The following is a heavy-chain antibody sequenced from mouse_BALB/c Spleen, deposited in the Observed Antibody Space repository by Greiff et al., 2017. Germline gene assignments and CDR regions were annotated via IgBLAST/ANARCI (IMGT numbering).Heavy chain of an antibody. CDR2: IDPANGNT. J-gene: IGHJ4*01. CDR3: AYRYDGGDAMDY. D-gene: IGHD2-14*01. CDR1: GFNIKDTY. V-gene: IGHV14-3*02. Sequence: EVQLQQSGAELVKPGASVKLSCTASGFNIKDTYMHWVKQRPEQGLEWIGRIDPANGNTKYDPKFQGKATITADTSSNTAYLQLSSLTSEDTAVYYCAYRYDGGDAMDYWGQGTSVTVS.